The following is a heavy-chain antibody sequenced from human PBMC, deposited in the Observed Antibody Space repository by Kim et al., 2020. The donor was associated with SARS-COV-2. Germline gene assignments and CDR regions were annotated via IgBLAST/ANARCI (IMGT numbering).Heavy chain of an antibody. CDR3: ASADPYFDFWSGYPFDI. Sequence: SCQGRVTITTDTSASTAYMELSSLRSEDTAVYYCASADPYFDFWSGYPFDIWGQGTMVTVSS. D-gene: IGHD3-3*01. V-gene: IGHV1-3*01. J-gene: IGHJ3*02.